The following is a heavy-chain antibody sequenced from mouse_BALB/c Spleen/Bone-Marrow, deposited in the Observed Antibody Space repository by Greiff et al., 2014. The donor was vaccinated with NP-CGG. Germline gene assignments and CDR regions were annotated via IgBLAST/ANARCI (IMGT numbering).Heavy chain of an antibody. CDR3: ARVYGWYFDV. Sequence: EVQLVESGGGLVQPGGSLKLSCVASGFTFSSYGMSWVRQTPDKRLELVATINNNGGSTYYPDSVKGQFTISRDNAKNTLYLQMSSLKSADTAMYYCARVYGWYFDVWGAGTTVTVSS. J-gene: IGHJ1*01. CDR1: GFTFSSYG. V-gene: IGHV5-6-3*01. CDR2: INNNGGST. D-gene: IGHD1-1*01.